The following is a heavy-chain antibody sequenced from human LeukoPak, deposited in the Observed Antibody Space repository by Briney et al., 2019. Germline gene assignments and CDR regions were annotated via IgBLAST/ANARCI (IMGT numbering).Heavy chain of an antibody. CDR1: GFTFSSYA. J-gene: IGHJ4*02. Sequence: GGSLRLSCSASGFTFSSYAMSWVRQAPGKGLEWVSTIGGSDTNTYYADSVKGRFSISRDNAKNTLYLRMYSLRAEDTAVYYCAKPMVVTAIFPDFDYWGQGTPVTVSS. CDR2: IGGSDTNT. CDR3: AKPMVVTAIFPDFDY. D-gene: IGHD2-21*02. V-gene: IGHV3-23*01.